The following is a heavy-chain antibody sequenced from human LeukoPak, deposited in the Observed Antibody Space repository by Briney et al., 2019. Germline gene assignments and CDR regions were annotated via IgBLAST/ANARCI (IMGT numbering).Heavy chain of an antibody. J-gene: IGHJ1*01. CDR1: GFTFRSYG. Sequence: GGTLRLSCAASGFTFRSYGMSWVRQAPGKGLEWVSAISGSGDSTYYADSVKGRFTISRDNSKNTLYLQMNSLRAEDTAVYYCVKDRVVAAALGCFQHWGQGTLVTVSS. V-gene: IGHV3-23*01. CDR2: ISGSGDST. CDR3: VKDRVVAAALGCFQH. D-gene: IGHD6-13*01.